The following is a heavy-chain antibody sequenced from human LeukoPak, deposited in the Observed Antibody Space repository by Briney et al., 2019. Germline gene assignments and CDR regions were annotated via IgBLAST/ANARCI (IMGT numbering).Heavy chain of an antibody. CDR1: GASISSDF. Sequence: SETLSLTCTVSGASISSDFWSWIRQPAGKGLEWIGRIYTSGTTNYNPSLKSGVTMSLDTSKNQFSLRLSSVTAADTAAYYCAREGGSGRSFDYWGQGTLVTVSS. CDR3: AREGGSGRSFDY. CDR2: IYTSGTT. V-gene: IGHV4-4*07. J-gene: IGHJ4*02. D-gene: IGHD3-10*01.